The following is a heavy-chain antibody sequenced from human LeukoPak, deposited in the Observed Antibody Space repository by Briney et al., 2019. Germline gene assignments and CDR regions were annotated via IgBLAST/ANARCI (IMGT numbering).Heavy chain of an antibody. D-gene: IGHD5-24*01. CDR3: ARPSPPGDGYNPSDQ. CDR1: GFIFTNFA. J-gene: IGHJ4*02. CDR2: ISNDERNK. Sequence: PGGSLRLPCAASGFIFTNFAMHWVRQAPGKGLEWVAVISNDERNKYYAESVKGRFTISRDNSNSMVYLQMTSLRLEDTAVYYCARPSPPGDGYNPSDQWGQGSLVIVSS. V-gene: IGHV3-30*04.